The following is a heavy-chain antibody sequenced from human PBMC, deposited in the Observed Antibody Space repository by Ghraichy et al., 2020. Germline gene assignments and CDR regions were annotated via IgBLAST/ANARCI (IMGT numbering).Heavy chain of an antibody. CDR3: ARTRPFKLYNYYYYGMDV. CDR1: GGTFSSYA. J-gene: IGHJ6*02. D-gene: IGHD3-16*02. CDR2: IIPILGIA. Sequence: SVKVSCKASGGTFSSYAISWVRQAPGQGLEWMGRIIPILGIANYAQKFQGRVTITADKSTSTAYMELSSLRSEDTAVYYCARTRPFKLYNYYYYGMDVWGQGTTVTVSS. V-gene: IGHV1-69*04.